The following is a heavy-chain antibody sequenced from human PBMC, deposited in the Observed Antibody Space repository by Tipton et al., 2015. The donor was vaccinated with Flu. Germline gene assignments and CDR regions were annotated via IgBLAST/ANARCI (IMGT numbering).Heavy chain of an antibody. J-gene: IGHJ4*02. Sequence: RSLRLSCAASTFNFNDYMMHWVRQAPGKGLEWLAVIWWDGSKTYYGDSVRGRFTISRDNSKNTVFLQMNSLTAEDTAVYYCARDSDYGSGVYHHFDIWGLGTLVTVSS. CDR3: ARDSDYGSGVYHHFDI. V-gene: IGHV3-33*01. CDR2: IWWDGSKT. CDR1: TFNFNDYM. D-gene: IGHD3-10*01.